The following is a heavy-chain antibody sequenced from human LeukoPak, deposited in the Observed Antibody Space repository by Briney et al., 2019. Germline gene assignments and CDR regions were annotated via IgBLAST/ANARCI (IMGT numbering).Heavy chain of an antibody. J-gene: IGHJ4*02. CDR1: GYIFTDYD. Sequence: SVTVSCKPSGYIFTDYDINWVRQATGQGLEWMGGIIPIFGTANYAQKFQGRVTITTDESTSTAYMELSSLRSEDTAVYYCASYLFEDSVVVPAVDNWGQGTVVTVSA. CDR2: IIPIFGTA. CDR3: ASYLFEDSVVVPAVDN. V-gene: IGHV1-69*05. D-gene: IGHD2-2*01.